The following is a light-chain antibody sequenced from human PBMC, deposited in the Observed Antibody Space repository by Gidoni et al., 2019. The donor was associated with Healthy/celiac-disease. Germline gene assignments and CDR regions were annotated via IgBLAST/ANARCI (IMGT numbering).Light chain of an antibody. J-gene: IGLJ3*02. CDR1: NIGSKN. Sequence: SYELTQPPSVSVALGQTARITCGGNNIGSKNVHWYQQKPGQAPVLVIYRDSNRPSGIPKRFSGSNSGNTATLTISRAQAGDEADYYCQVWDSSKVFGGGTKLTVL. V-gene: IGLV3-9*01. CDR3: QVWDSSKV. CDR2: RDS.